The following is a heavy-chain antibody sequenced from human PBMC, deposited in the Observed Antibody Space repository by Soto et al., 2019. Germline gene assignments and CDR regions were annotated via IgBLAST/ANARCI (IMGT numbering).Heavy chain of an antibody. J-gene: IGHJ4*02. D-gene: IGHD2-8*01. CDR1: GTSISGYY. CDR2: IHYSGTT. CDR3: ARYNSYAIDY. Sequence: AETLARGCPVSGTSISGYYWSCIRQPPGKGLEWIANIHYSGTTNYNPSLASRVNLSVDTSKNQVSLKMTSVTDAARAMYFCARYNSYAIDYWGRGTLV. V-gene: IGHV4-59*01.